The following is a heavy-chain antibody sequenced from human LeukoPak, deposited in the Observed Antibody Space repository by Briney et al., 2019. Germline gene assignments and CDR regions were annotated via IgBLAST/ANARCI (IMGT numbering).Heavy chain of an antibody. V-gene: IGHV4-34*01. J-gene: IGHJ5*02. Sequence: SETLSLTCAVYGGSFSGYYWSWIRQPPGKGLEWIGEINHSGSTTYNPSLKSRVTISVDTSKNQCSLKLSSVTAADTAVYYCARGLDYDGSGSYFGVRPTGDWFDPWGQGTLVTVSS. D-gene: IGHD3-10*01. CDR3: ARGLDYDGSGSYFGVRPTGDWFDP. CDR1: GGSFSGYY. CDR2: INHSGST.